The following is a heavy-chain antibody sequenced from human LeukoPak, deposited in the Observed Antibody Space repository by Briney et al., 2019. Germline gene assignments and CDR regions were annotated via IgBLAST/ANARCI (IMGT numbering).Heavy chain of an antibody. CDR2: IRSKANSYAT. V-gene: IGHV3-73*01. Sequence: GGSLRLSCAASGFTFSGSAMHWVRQASGKGLEWVGRIRSKANSYATAYAASVKGRFTISRDDSKNTAYLQMNSLKTEDTAVYYCAKARAGDITAAFNYWGQGTLVTVSS. J-gene: IGHJ4*02. CDR3: AKARAGDITAAFNY. CDR1: GFTFSGSA. D-gene: IGHD6-13*01.